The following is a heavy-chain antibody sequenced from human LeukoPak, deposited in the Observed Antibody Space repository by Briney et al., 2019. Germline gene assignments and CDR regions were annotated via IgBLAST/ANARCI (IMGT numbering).Heavy chain of an antibody. CDR2: IKQDGSDK. Sequence: PGGSLRRACAASGFTFSTYSMDWVRQAPGKGLEWVANIKQDGSDKYYVDSVEGRFTISRDNAKNSLYLQMNSLRAEDTAVYYCARKVGAHDYWGQGTLVTVSS. CDR1: GFTFSTYS. V-gene: IGHV3-7*01. J-gene: IGHJ4*02. D-gene: IGHD1-26*01. CDR3: ARKVGAHDY.